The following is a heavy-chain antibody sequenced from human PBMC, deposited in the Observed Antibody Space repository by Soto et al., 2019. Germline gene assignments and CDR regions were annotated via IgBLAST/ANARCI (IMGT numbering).Heavy chain of an antibody. CDR1: GFTFSNYA. D-gene: IGHD5-18*01. CDR3: IRVALGGRGNRLLDY. Sequence: GGSLRLSWVAAGFTFSNYAMHWVRQAPGKGLEWVAIVSYDGDNEYYADSVRGQFFISRDNSRNTLYLQTSSLRHEDTAVYYCIRVALGGRGNRLLDYWGQGTLVTVSS. J-gene: IGHJ4*02. CDR2: VSYDGDNE. V-gene: IGHV3-30*03.